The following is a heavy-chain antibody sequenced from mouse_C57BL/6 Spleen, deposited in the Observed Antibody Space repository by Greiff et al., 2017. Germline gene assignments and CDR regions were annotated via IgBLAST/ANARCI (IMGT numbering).Heavy chain of an antibody. Sequence: QVQLQQPGAELVRPGSSVKLSCKASGYTFTSYWMHWVKQRPIQGLEWIGNIDPSDSETHYNQKFKDKATLTVDKSSSTAYMQLSSLTSEDSAVYYCAISDDDYESSHAMDYWGQGTSVTVSS. CDR1: GYTFTSYW. D-gene: IGHD2-4*01. J-gene: IGHJ4*01. CDR3: AISDDDYESSHAMDY. V-gene: IGHV1-52*01. CDR2: IDPSDSET.